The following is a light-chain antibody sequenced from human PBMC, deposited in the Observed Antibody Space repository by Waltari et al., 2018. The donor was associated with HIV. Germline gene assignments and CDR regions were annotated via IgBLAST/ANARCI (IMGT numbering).Light chain of an antibody. Sequence: SYDLIQPPSVSVSPGQTAKITCSGDKLGENFVCWYHQKPGHSPALILYQDFKRPSGIPDRFSGSNSGDTATLTISGAQAADEGDYYCQAWDNNFNVFGSGTTVSVL. CDR2: QDF. CDR3: QAWDNNFNV. V-gene: IGLV3-1*01. CDR1: KLGENF. J-gene: IGLJ1*01.